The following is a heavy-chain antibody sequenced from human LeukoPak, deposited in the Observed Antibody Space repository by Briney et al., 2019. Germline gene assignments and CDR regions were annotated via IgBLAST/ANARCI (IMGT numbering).Heavy chain of an antibody. CDR1: GGSIRSSDYY. D-gene: IGHD6-19*01. Sequence: SETLSLTCTVSGGSIRSSDYYWAWIRQPPGKGLDWIVSIHYSGSTYYHPALKSRVTIRLYTSKNQFSHKLSSVTAADTALYQCTTLYSSRWNNTFFDNWGQGTLVAVSS. CDR3: TTLYSSRWNNTFFDN. V-gene: IGHV4-39*07. J-gene: IGHJ4*02. CDR2: IHYSGST.